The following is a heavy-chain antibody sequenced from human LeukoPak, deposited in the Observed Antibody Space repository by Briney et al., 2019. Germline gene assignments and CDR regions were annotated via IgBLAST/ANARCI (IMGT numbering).Heavy chain of an antibody. D-gene: IGHD5-24*01. V-gene: IGHV4-59*01. CDR2: IYYSGST. CDR3: ASGDMATITSIDY. J-gene: IGHJ4*02. CDR1: GGSISSYY. Sequence: PSETLSLTCTVSGGSISSYYWSWIRQPPGKGLEWIGYIYYSGSTNYNPSLKSRVTISVDPSKNQFSLKLSSVTAADTAVYYCASGDMATITSIDYWGQGTLVTVSS.